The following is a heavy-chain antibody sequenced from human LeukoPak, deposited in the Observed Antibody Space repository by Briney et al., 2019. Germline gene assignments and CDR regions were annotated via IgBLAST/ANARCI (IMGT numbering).Heavy chain of an antibody. Sequence: PGGSLRLSCAASGFTLSSNYMNWVRQAPGKGLEWVSVIFSGGSTYYADSVKGRFTISRDNSRNTLYLQMNSLRAEDTAVYYCARGSEAATIFYWGQGTLVTVSS. CDR2: IFSGGST. CDR1: GFTLSSNY. V-gene: IGHV3-53*01. CDR3: ARGSEAATIFY. J-gene: IGHJ4*02. D-gene: IGHD3-3*01.